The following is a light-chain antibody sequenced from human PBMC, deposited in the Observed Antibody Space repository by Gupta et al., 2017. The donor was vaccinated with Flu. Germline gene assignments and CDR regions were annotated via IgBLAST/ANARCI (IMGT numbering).Light chain of an antibody. Sequence: RVTLSCAGISSNVGCDNVHWHQQDAATAPKLLIYKTNQRPSGVPDRFSGSKSGTSASLATSGLRAEDEADYYCIACDGSRSEYVFGTGTKVTVL. CDR1: SSNVGCDN. CDR3: IACDGSRSEYV. CDR2: KTN. J-gene: IGLJ1*01. V-gene: IGLV1-47*01.